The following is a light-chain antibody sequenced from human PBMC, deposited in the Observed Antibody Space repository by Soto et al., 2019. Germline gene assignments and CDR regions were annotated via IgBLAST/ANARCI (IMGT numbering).Light chain of an antibody. CDR3: QHSNSYYT. J-gene: IGKJ2*01. Sequence: DIQMTQSPSTLSASVGDRVTITCRASQSISSWLAWYQQKPGKAPKLLIYKASSLESGVPSRFSGSGSGTEFTLTISSLQPDDFATYYCQHSNSYYTFGQGTKVDIK. CDR1: QSISSW. V-gene: IGKV1-5*03. CDR2: KAS.